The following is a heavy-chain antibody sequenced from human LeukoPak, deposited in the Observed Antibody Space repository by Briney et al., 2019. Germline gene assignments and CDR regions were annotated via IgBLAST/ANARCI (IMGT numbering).Heavy chain of an antibody. J-gene: IGHJ6*02. CDR2: INHSGST. V-gene: IGHV4-34*01. CDR1: GGSLSGYY. D-gene: IGHD3-22*01. Sequence: SETLSLTCAVYGGSLSGYYWSWIRQPPGKGLEWIGEINHSGSTNYNPSLKSRVTISVDTSKNQFSLKLSSVTAADTAVYYCARTYYYDSSGYYYYYYGMDVWGQGTTVTVSS. CDR3: ARTYYYDSSGYYYYYYGMDV.